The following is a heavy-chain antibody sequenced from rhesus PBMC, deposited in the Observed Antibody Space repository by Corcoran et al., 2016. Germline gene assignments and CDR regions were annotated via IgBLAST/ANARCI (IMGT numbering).Heavy chain of an antibody. CDR2: ITGDSGST. D-gene: IGHD6-25*01. J-gene: IGHJ4*01. V-gene: IGHV4-80*01. Sequence: QVQLQESGPGLVKPSEPLSLTCAVPGASITGYWWSWIRQSPGTGLEWIGEITGDSGSTYYNPSLKSRVTISKDASKSQFSLNLSSVTAADTAMYYCARRAGGRFASWGQGVLVTVSS. CDR1: GASITGYW. CDR3: ARRAGGRFAS.